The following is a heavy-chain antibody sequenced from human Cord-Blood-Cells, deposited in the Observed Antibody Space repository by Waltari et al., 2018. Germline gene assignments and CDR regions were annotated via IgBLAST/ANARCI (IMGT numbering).Heavy chain of an antibody. Sequence: QVQLVQSGAEVKKPGASVKVSCKASGYTFTSYDINWVRQATGQGLEWMGWMNPNSGNTGYAQKFQGRVTITRNTSISTAYMELSSLRSEDTAVYYCARGSITIFRVVNAFDIWGQGTMVTVSS. J-gene: IGHJ3*02. CDR1: GYTFTSYD. CDR3: ARGSITIFRVVNAFDI. V-gene: IGHV1-8*03. CDR2: MNPNSGNT. D-gene: IGHD3-3*01.